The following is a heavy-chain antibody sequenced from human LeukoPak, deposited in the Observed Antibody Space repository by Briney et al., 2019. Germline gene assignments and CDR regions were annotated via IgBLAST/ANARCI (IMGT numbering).Heavy chain of an antibody. CDR3: ARGHYYYDVRYPLHY. CDR2: ICKSGGST. V-gene: IGHV3-23*01. Sequence: GGSLRLSCAASGFTFSSYAMSWVRQAPGRGLEWVSAICKSGGSTYYADSVRGRFTIPRDNSKNTLYLQMNSLRSDDTAVYYCARGHYYYDVRYPLHYWGQGTLVTVSS. J-gene: IGHJ4*02. D-gene: IGHD3-22*01. CDR1: GFTFSSYA.